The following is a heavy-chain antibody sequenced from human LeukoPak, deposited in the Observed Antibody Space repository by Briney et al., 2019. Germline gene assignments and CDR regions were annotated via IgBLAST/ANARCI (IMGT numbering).Heavy chain of an antibody. CDR1: GGSISSSSYY. D-gene: IGHD6-13*01. Sequence: SETLSLTCTVSGGSISSSSYYWGWIRQPPGKGLEWIGSIYYSGSTYYNPSLKSRVTISVDTSKNQFSLKLRSVTAADTAVYYCARDRVGQQLVGRKYYYYYYMDVWGKGNTVTISS. V-gene: IGHV4-39*07. J-gene: IGHJ6*03. CDR3: ARDRVGQQLVGRKYYYYYYMDV. CDR2: IYYSGST.